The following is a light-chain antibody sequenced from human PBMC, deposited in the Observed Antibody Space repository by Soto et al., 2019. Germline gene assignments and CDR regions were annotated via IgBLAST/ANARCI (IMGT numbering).Light chain of an antibody. J-gene: IGLJ2*01. V-gene: IGLV2-23*02. CDR3: CSYAGSITFVV. CDR2: EDI. CDR1: SSDVGNYNL. Sequence: QSVLTQPASVSGSPGQSITISCTGTSSDVGNYNLVSWYQHHPGKAPKLMIYEDIKRPSGVSNRFSASKSGNTASLTISGLQADDEADYYCCSYAGSITFVVFGGGTQLTVL.